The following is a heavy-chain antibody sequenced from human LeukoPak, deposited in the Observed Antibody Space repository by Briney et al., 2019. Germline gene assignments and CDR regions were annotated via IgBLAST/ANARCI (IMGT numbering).Heavy chain of an antibody. CDR3: AREELYRSGWYPEYYFDY. D-gene: IGHD6-19*01. CDR1: GYTFTSYG. V-gene: IGHV1-18*01. J-gene: IGHJ4*02. Sequence: ASVKVSCKASGYTFTSYGISWVRQAPGQGLEWMGWISAYNGNTNYAQKLQGRVAMTTDTSTSTAYMELRSLRSDDTAVYYCAREELYRSGWYPEYYFDYWGQGTLVTVSS. CDR2: ISAYNGNT.